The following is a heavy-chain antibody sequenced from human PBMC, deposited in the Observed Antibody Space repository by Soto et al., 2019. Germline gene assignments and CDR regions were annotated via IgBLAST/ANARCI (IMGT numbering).Heavy chain of an antibody. CDR1: VFTFDSCG. J-gene: IGHJ4*01. Sequence: PWGYLGLSSVDTVFTFDSCGMNLVRQAPGKGLDWVAGVSPHAANTYYADSVRGRFIISRDDSRKTVSLDMNSLRGEDSAVYYCATEGATTPWNFDYWGHGTVVTGSS. V-gene: IGHV3-23*01. CDR2: VSPHAANT. D-gene: IGHD1-1*01. CDR3: ATEGATTPWNFDY.